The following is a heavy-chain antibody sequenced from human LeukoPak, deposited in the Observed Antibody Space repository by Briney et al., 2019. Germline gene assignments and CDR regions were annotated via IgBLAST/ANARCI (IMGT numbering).Heavy chain of an antibody. CDR2: TYYSGIT. D-gene: IGHD6-13*01. J-gene: IGHJ4*02. Sequence: TSETLALACTVFGGAISSYYWSWIGQPPGKGLEWIGYTYYSGITNYKPPLNNPVTISVDTSTTHFSLKRSSVTAADTDVYDCARGLMMAVAGRGEFHYWGQGTLVTVSS. CDR1: GGAISSYY. CDR3: ARGLMMAVAGRGEFHY. V-gene: IGHV4-59*01.